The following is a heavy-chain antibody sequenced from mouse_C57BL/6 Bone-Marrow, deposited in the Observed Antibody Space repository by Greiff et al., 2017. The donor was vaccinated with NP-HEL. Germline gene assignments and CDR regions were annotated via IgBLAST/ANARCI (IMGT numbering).Heavy chain of an antibody. D-gene: IGHD1-1*01. CDR3: TDGDYGSSL. CDR2: IRLKSDNYAT. CDR1: GFTFSNYW. J-gene: IGHJ2*01. V-gene: IGHV6-3*01. Sequence: EVKLMESGGGLVQPGGSMKLSCVASGFTFSNYWMNWVRQSPEKGLEWVAQIRLKSDNYATHYAESVKGRLTISRYESKISVYLQMNNLRAEDTGIYYCTDGDYGSSLWGQGTTLTVSS.